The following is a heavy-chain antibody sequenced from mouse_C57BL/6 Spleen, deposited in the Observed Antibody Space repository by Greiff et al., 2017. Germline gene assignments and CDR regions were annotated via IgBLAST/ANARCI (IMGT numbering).Heavy chain of an antibody. V-gene: IGHV14-3*01. CDR3: ARVLRSYFEV. J-gene: IGHJ1*03. CDR2: LDPANGNT. D-gene: IGHD1-1*01. CDR1: GFNIKNTY. Sequence: VHVKQSVAELVRPGASVTLSCTASGFNIKNTYMHWVKQRPEQGLEWIGRLDPANGNTTYAPKFQGKATITADTSSNTASLQLSRLTSEDTAIYYCARVLRSYFEVWGTGTTVTVSS.